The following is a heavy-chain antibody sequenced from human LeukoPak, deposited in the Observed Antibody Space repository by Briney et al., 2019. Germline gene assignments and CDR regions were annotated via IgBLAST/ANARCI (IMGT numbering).Heavy chain of an antibody. V-gene: IGHV4-4*02. CDR1: GGSISSSNW. D-gene: IGHD5-18*01. J-gene: IGHJ4*02. Sequence: SGTLSLTCAVSGGSISSSNWWSWVRQPPGKGLEWIGYIYYSGSTYYNPSLKSRVTISVDTSKNQFSLKLSSVTAADTAVYYCARGSGGYSYGIDYWGQGTLVTVSS. CDR2: IYYSGST. CDR3: ARGSGGYSYGIDY.